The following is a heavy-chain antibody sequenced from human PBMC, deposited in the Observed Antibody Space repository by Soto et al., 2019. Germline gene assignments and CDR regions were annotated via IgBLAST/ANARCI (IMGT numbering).Heavy chain of an antibody. Sequence: SETLSLTCAVYDGSFSGFYWSWIRQPPGQGLEWIGEVNHSGSTNYNPSLKSRVTISVDTSKKQFSLKVNSVTAADTAVYYCARVEGTESTDWFDPWGQGTLVTVSS. D-gene: IGHD4-4*01. V-gene: IGHV4-34*01. J-gene: IGHJ5*02. CDR2: VNHSGST. CDR3: ARVEGTESTDWFDP. CDR1: DGSFSGFY.